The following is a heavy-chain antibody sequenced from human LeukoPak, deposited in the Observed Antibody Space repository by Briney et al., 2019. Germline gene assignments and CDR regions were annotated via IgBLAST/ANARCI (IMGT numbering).Heavy chain of an antibody. CDR2: IYYSGST. Sequence: SETLSLTCTVSGDSISSSSYYWGWIRQPPGKGLEWIGSIYYSGSTYYNPSLKSRVTISVDTSKNQFSLKLSSVTAADTAVYYCARVGDFWSGQPSYFDYWGQGTLVTVSS. CDR1: GDSISSSSYY. D-gene: IGHD3-3*01. J-gene: IGHJ4*02. CDR3: ARVGDFWSGQPSYFDY. V-gene: IGHV4-39*07.